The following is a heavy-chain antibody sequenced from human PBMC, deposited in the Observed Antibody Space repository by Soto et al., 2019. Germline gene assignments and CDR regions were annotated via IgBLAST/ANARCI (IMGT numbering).Heavy chain of an antibody. Sequence: PGGSLRLSCAASGFTFTTNAMSWVRQAPGKGLEWVSAISGSGGSTYYADSVKGRFTISRDNSKNTLYLQMNSLRAEDTAVYYCANYRGYLGSKSDYWGQGTLVTVSS. CDR3: ANYRGYLGSKSDY. J-gene: IGHJ4*01. CDR2: ISGSGGST. CDR1: GFTFTTNA. V-gene: IGHV3-23*01. D-gene: IGHD3-16*02.